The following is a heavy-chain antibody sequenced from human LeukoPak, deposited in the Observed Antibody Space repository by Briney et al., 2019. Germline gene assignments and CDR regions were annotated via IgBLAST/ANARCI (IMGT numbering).Heavy chain of an antibody. CDR2: INPDSGGT. CDR3: VKGGYSGYAPGDY. V-gene: IGHV1-2*02. J-gene: IGHJ4*02. CDR1: GYTFTGYY. Sequence: ASVKVSCKASGYTFTGYYIHWVRQAPGQGLQWMGWINPDSGGTNYAQNFQGRVTMTRDTSINTAYMELSGLRPDDTAMYYCVKGGYSGYAPGDYWGQGTLVTVSS. D-gene: IGHD5-12*01.